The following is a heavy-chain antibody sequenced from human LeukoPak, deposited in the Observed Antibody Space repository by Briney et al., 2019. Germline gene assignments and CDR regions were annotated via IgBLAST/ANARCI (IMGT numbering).Heavy chain of an antibody. CDR2: INPIGGST. V-gene: IGHV1-46*01. Sequence: ASVKVSCKASEYTFTNYYMHWVRQAPGQGLEWMGIINPIGGSTNYAQKFQGRVTMTRDTSTSTVYMELSSLRSEDTAVYYCARDESISILWWWGQGTLVTVSS. CDR3: ARDESISILWW. J-gene: IGHJ1*01. D-gene: IGHD2-21*01. CDR1: EYTFTNYY.